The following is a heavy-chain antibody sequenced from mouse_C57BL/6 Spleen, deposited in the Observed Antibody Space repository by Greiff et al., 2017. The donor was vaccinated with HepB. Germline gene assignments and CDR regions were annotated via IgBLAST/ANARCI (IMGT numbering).Heavy chain of an antibody. Sequence: QVQLQQPGAELVRPGTSVKLSCKASGYTFTSYWMHWVKQRPGQGLEWIGVIDPSDSYTNYNQKFKGKATLTVDTSSSPAYMQLSSLTSEDSAVYYCARWHGGYYYAMDYWGQGTSVTVSS. D-gene: IGHD3-1*01. CDR2: IDPSDSYT. V-gene: IGHV1-59*01. J-gene: IGHJ4*01. CDR1: GYTFTSYW. CDR3: ARWHGGYYYAMDY.